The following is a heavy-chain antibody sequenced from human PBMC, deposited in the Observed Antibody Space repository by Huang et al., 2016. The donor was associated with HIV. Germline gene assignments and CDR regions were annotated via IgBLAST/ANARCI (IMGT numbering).Heavy chain of an antibody. CDR3: ASRTTVTTTSNYHYFYMDV. D-gene: IGHD4-17*01. CDR1: GGSISSSSYY. J-gene: IGHJ6*03. Sequence: QLQLQESGPGLVKPSETLSLTCTVSGGSISSSSYYWGWIRQSPGKGLGWIGSIYYIGNGYSNPSLKSRGTMSVDRSSNQFSLKMHSVTAADTAVYYCASRTTVTTTSNYHYFYMDVWGKGTTVIVSS. CDR2: IYYIGNG. V-gene: IGHV4-39*01.